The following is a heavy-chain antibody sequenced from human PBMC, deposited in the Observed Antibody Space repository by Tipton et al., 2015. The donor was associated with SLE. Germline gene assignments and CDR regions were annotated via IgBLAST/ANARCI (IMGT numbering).Heavy chain of an antibody. CDR1: GGSISSSSSYY. J-gene: IGHJ3*02. CDR3: ARGLIKRRNYYDSKRAFDI. CDR2: INHRGST. Sequence: TLSLTCAVYGGSISSSSSYYWAWIRQPPGKGVEWIGEINHRGSTNYNPSLKSRVTISVDTSKNQFSLKLSSVTAADTAVYYCARGLIKRRNYYDSKRAFDIWGQGKMVTVSS. D-gene: IGHD3-22*01. V-gene: IGHV4-34*01.